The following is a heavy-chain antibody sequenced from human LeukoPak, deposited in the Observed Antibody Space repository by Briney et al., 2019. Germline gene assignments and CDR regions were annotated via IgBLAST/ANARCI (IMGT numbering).Heavy chain of an antibody. V-gene: IGHV1-69*06. CDR2: IIPKFGTA. J-gene: IGHJ4*02. Sequence: SVKVSCKASGGTFSTYNINWVRQAPGQGLEWMGGIIPKFGTANYAQKFQGRVTITADKSTSTAYMELSSLRSEDTAVYYCARESRRVGEGDFDYWGQGTLVTVSS. D-gene: IGHD1-26*01. CDR3: ARESRRVGEGDFDY. CDR1: GGTFSTYN.